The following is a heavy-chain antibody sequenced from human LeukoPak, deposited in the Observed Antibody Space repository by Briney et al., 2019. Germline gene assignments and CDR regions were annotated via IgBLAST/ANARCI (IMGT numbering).Heavy chain of an antibody. CDR3: ARWGGSSGWDYYFDY. CDR2: IIPILAIA. J-gene: IGHJ4*02. V-gene: IGHV1-69*04. D-gene: IGHD6-19*01. Sequence: GASQKVSCKVSGGTFSSFAISWGRQGPGQGRGWVGRIIPILAIANYAQKFQGRVTIPADKSTSTAYMELSSLRAEDTAVYYCARWGGSSGWDYYFDYWGQGTLVTVSS. CDR1: GGTFSSFA.